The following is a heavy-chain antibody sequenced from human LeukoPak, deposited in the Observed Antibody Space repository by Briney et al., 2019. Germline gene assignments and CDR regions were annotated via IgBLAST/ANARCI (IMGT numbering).Heavy chain of an antibody. V-gene: IGHV4-4*07. J-gene: IGHJ3*02. CDR3: ASRGEPMIVVVSAFDI. D-gene: IGHD3-22*01. CDR2: VYTSGST. Sequence: SETLSLTCTVSGGSMSTHYWSWIRQPAAKGLEWIGRVYTSGSTNYNPSLKSRVTISVDTSKNQFSLKLSSVTAADTAVYYCASRGEPMIVVVSAFDIWGQGTMVTVSS. CDR1: GGSMSTHY.